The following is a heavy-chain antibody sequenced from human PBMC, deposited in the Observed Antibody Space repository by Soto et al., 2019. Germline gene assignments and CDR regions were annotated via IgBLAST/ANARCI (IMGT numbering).Heavy chain of an antibody. CDR2: IYYSGST. CDR1: GGSISSGDYY. J-gene: IGHJ4*02. V-gene: IGHV4-30-4*01. CDR3: ARAVGIAAAMSFDY. Sequence: SETLSLTCTVSGGSISSGDYYWSWIRQPPGKGLEWIGYIYYSGSTYYNPSLKSRVTISVDTSKNQFSLKLSSVTAADTAVYYCARAVGIAAAMSFDYWGQGTLVTVSS. D-gene: IGHD6-13*01.